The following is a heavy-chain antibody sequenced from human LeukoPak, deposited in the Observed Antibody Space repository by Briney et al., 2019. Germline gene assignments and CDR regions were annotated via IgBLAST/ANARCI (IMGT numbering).Heavy chain of an antibody. J-gene: IGHJ4*02. CDR1: GFTFRSYG. D-gene: IGHD6-13*01. CDR3: ARGSSSWYYFDY. CDR2: IWYEGSDK. Sequence: GRSLRLSCAASGFTFRSYGMHWVRQAPGRGLEWAAVIWYEGSDKHYADSVKGRFTISRDNSKNTLYLQLNSLRAEDTAVYYCARGSSSWYYFDYWGQGTLVTVSS. V-gene: IGHV3-33*01.